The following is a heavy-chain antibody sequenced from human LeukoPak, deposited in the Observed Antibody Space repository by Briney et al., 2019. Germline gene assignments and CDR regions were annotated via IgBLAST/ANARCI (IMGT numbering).Heavy chain of an antibody. CDR2: VNPNSGGT. CDR1: GYTFTGFY. D-gene: IGHD1-7*01. V-gene: IGHV1-2*06. J-gene: IGHJ4*02. CDR3: ARLITGTTDGVYYFDS. Sequence: ASVKVSCKASGYTFTGFYMHWVRQAPGQGLEWMGRVNPNSGGTNYAQKFRGRVTMTRDTSISTAYMELTRLRSDDTAVYYCARLITGTTDGVYYFDSWGQGTLVTVSS.